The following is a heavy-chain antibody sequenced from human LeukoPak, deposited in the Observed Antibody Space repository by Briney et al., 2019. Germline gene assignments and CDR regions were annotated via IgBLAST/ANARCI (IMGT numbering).Heavy chain of an antibody. V-gene: IGHV3-23*01. Sequence: GGSLRLSCTASGFTFSNFAMSWVRQAPGKGLEWVSTITGGSGAKYYADSVKGRFTISRDDSRKTVSLQMTSLRVEDTAVYYCAKGSRIADRPTIWLDPWGQGTLVTVSS. J-gene: IGHJ5*02. CDR2: ITGGSGAK. CDR3: AKGSRIADRPTIWLDP. CDR1: GFTFSNFA. D-gene: IGHD6-6*01.